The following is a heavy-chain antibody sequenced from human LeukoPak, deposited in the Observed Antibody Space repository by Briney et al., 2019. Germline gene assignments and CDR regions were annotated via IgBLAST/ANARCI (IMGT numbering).Heavy chain of an antibody. J-gene: IGHJ4*02. V-gene: IGHV3-33*01. Sequence: GGSLRLSCAASGFTFSSYGMHWVRQAPGKGLEWVAVIWYDGSNKYYADSVKGRFTISRDNSKNTLYLQMNSLRAEDTAVYYCARDYYDSSGLDYWGQGTLVTVFS. CDR2: IWYDGSNK. CDR1: GFTFSSYG. CDR3: ARDYYDSSGLDY. D-gene: IGHD3-22*01.